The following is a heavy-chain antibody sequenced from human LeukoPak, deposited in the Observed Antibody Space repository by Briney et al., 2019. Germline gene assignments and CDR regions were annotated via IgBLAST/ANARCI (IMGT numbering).Heavy chain of an antibody. D-gene: IGHD3-10*01. CDR3: ARGRGFGELLMDY. J-gene: IGHJ4*02. CDR2: ITPILGIA. CDR1: GGTFSSYT. V-gene: IGHV1-69*02. Sequence: SVKVSCKASGGTFSSYTISWVRQAPGQGLEWMGRITPILGIANYAQKFQGRVTITVDKSTSTAYMELSSLRSEDTAVYYCARGRGFGELLMDYWGQGTLVTVSS.